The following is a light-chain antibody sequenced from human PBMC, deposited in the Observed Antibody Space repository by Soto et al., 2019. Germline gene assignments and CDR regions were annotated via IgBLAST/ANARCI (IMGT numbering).Light chain of an antibody. J-gene: IGKJ4*01. Sequence: DIQVTQSPSSVSASVGDRVTITCRASQGLVTWLAWYQQKPGKAPNLLIYAASSFQSGVPSRFSGSGSGTDFTLTISSLQPEDFATYYCQQTSSFPLTFGGGTKVELK. CDR3: QQTSSFPLT. CDR1: QGLVTW. V-gene: IGKV1-12*01. CDR2: AAS.